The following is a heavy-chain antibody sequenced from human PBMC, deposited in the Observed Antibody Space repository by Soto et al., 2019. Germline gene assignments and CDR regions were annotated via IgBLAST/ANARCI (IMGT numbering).Heavy chain of an antibody. CDR1: GFIFSTFG. J-gene: IGHJ4*02. Sequence: GGSLRLSCSASGFIFSTFGMFWVRQAPGQGLEYVSAIFYSGSGSYYADPVRGRFTVSRDNPKNMFYLQMSSLRVEDTALYFCVRGPSRGSSLFGPLDYWGQGTQVTVSS. CDR3: VRGPSRGSSLFGPLDY. D-gene: IGHD3-3*01. CDR2: IFYSGSGS. V-gene: IGHV3-64D*06.